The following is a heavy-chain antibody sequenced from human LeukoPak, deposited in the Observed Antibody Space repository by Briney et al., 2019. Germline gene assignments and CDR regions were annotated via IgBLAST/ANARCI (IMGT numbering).Heavy chain of an antibody. CDR1: AGSISSYY. D-gene: IGHD3-22*01. CDR2: IYYGGST. Sequence: SETLSLTCSVSAGSISSYYWSWIRKPPGKGLEWIGYIYYGGSTSYNPSPKSRVTISVDTSKNQFSLKLSSVTAADTAVYYCAREQDSSGYYNDAFDIWGQGTMVTVSS. J-gene: IGHJ3*02. CDR3: AREQDSSGYYNDAFDI. V-gene: IGHV4-59*01.